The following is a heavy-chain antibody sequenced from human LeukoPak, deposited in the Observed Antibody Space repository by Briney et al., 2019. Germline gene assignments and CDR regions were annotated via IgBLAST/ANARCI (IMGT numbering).Heavy chain of an antibody. V-gene: IGHV3-23*01. CDR3: ARDYYDGIGYYYEDY. Sequence: GGSLRLSCAASGFTFSSYAMSWVRQAPGKGLEWVSAISGSGGSTYYADSVKGRFTISRDNSKNTLSLQMNSLRAEDTAVYYCARDYYDGIGYYYEDYWGQGTLVTVSS. CDR2: ISGSGGST. CDR1: GFTFSSYA. J-gene: IGHJ4*02. D-gene: IGHD3-22*01.